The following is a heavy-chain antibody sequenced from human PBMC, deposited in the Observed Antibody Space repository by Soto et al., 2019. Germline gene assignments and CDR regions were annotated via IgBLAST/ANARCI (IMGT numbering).Heavy chain of an antibody. Sequence: QVQLVQSGAEVKKPGSSVKVSCKASGGTFSSYATSWVRQAPGQGLEWMGGIIPIFGTANYAQKFQGRVTITADESTSTAYMELSSLRSEDTAVYYCARDRYCSSTSCPLDAFDIWGQGTMVTVSS. CDR2: IIPIFGTA. CDR1: GGTFSSYA. CDR3: ARDRYCSSTSCPLDAFDI. J-gene: IGHJ3*02. D-gene: IGHD2-2*01. V-gene: IGHV1-69*01.